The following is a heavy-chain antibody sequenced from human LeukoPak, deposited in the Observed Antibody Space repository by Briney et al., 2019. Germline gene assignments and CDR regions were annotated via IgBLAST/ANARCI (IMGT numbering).Heavy chain of an antibody. Sequence: QSGGSLRLSCAASGFTFSSCAMSWVRQAPGKGLEWVSAISGSGGSTYYADSVKGRFTISRDNSKNTLYLQMNSLRAEDTAVYYCAKDSRVVVAATDAFDIWGQGTMVTVSS. D-gene: IGHD2-15*01. CDR3: AKDSRVVVAATDAFDI. V-gene: IGHV3-23*01. CDR2: ISGSGGST. J-gene: IGHJ3*02. CDR1: GFTFSSCA.